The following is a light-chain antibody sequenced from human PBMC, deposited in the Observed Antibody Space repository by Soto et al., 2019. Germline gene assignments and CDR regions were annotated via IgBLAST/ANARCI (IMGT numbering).Light chain of an antibody. CDR1: QSVGSSY. CDR3: QQYYRAPRT. CDR2: GAS. J-gene: IGKJ1*01. Sequence: EIVLTQSPGTLSLSQGERATLSCRASQSVGSSYLAWYQQKPGQAPRLLMYGASTRATGIPDRFTGSGSGTDVTLTISSLEPEDFAVYYCQQYYRAPRTFGQGTTVEIK. V-gene: IGKV3-20*01.